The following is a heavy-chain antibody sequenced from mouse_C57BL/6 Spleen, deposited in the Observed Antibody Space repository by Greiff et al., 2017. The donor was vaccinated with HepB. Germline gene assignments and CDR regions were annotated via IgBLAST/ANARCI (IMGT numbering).Heavy chain of an antibody. CDR3: TRDRATADFAY. CDR2: ISSGGDYI. J-gene: IGHJ3*01. V-gene: IGHV5-9-1*02. Sequence: EVNVVESGEGLVKPGGSLKLSCAASGFTFSSYAMSWVRQTPEKRLEWVAYISSGGDYIYYADTVKGRFTISRDNARNTLYLQMSSLKSEDTAMYYCTRDRATADFAYWGQGTLVTVSA. D-gene: IGHD3-1*01. CDR1: GFTFSSYA.